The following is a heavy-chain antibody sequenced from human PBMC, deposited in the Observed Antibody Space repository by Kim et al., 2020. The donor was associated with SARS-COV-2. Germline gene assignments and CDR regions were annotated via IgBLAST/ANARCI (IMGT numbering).Heavy chain of an antibody. J-gene: IGHJ3*02. Sequence: DYALSVRSPITINPNTSKNQFSLQLNSVTPEDTAVYYCARDTPGQKGFDIWGQGTMVTVSS. CDR3: ARDTPGQKGFDI. V-gene: IGHV6-1*01.